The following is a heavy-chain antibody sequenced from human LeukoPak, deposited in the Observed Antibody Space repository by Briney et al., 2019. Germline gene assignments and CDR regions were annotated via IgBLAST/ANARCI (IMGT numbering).Heavy chain of an antibody. V-gene: IGHV3-48*03. CDR1: GFTFSSYE. Sequence: GGSLRLSCAASGFTFSSYEMNWVRQAPGKGLEWVSYISSSGSTIYYADSVKGRFTISRDNAKNSLYLQMNSLRAEDTAVYYCARDYCSGGSCYSDYWGQGTLVTVSS. J-gene: IGHJ4*02. CDR2: ISSSGSTI. D-gene: IGHD2-15*01. CDR3: ARDYCSGGSCYSDY.